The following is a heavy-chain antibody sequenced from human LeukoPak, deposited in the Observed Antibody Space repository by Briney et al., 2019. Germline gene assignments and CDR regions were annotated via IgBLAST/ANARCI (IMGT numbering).Heavy chain of an antibody. J-gene: IGHJ4*02. CDR1: GFTLGGHD. V-gene: IGHV3-13*01. CDR3: VREARGYHYTYFDY. CDR2: VSAGHHA. Sequence: GGSLRLSCTASGFTLGGHDMHWVRQTTGDGLEWVAAVSAGHHAFYAGSVKGRFTVSRENAKNSLYLQMNSLRAGDTAVYYCVREARGYHYTYFDYWGQGSLVTVSS. D-gene: IGHD5-18*01.